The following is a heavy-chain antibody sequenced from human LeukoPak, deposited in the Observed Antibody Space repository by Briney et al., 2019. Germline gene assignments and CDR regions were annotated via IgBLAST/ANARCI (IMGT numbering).Heavy chain of an antibody. CDR3: ARDVGDGYNYVDY. Sequence: GGSLRLSCAASGFTFSSYSMNWVRQAPGKGLEWVSYISSSSSTIYYADSVKGRFTISRDNAKNSLYLQMNSLRGEDTAVYYCARDVGDGYNYVDYWGQGTLVTVSS. CDR2: ISSSSSTI. J-gene: IGHJ4*02. D-gene: IGHD5-24*01. CDR1: GFTFSSYS. V-gene: IGHV3-48*01.